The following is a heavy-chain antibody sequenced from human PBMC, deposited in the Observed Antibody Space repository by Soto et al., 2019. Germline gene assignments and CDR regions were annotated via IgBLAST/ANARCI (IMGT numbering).Heavy chain of an antibody. CDR2: IYYSGST. Sequence: PSETLCLTCTVAGGSSSSYDVSWIRQPPGKGLEWIGYIYYSGSTNYNPSHKSRVTISVDTSKNQFSLKLSSVTAADTAVYYCARDGYSRYAFDIWGQGTMVTVSS. J-gene: IGHJ3*02. D-gene: IGHD4-4*01. CDR3: ARDGYSRYAFDI. V-gene: IGHV4-59*12. CDR1: GGSSSSYD.